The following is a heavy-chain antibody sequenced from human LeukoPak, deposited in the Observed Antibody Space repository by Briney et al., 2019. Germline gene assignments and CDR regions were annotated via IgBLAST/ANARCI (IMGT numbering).Heavy chain of an antibody. CDR1: GFTFSSYW. Sequence: GGSLRLSCAASGFTFSSYWMSWVRQAPGKGLEWVSSITRSSYIYYADSVKGRFTISRDNAKNSLYLQMNSLGAEDTAVYFCAGDRCYGSGWYYYMDGWGKGTTVTVSS. J-gene: IGHJ6*03. D-gene: IGHD3-10*01. CDR2: ITRSSYI. CDR3: AGDRCYGSGWYYYMDG. V-gene: IGHV3-21*01.